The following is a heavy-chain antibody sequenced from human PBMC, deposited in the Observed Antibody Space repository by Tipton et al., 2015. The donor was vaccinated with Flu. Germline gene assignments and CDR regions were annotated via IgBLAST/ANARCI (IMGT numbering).Heavy chain of an antibody. CDR3: ALRLVVAATGDAFDI. CDR1: GYSFTSYW. V-gene: IGHV5-51*01. Sequence: QLVQSGAEVKKPGESLKISCKGSGYSFTSYWIGWVRQMPGKGLEWMGIIYPGDSDTRYSPSFQGQVTISADKSISTAYLQWSSLKASDTATYYCALRLVVAATGDAFDIWGQGTMVTVSS. J-gene: IGHJ3*02. D-gene: IGHD2-15*01. CDR2: IYPGDSDT.